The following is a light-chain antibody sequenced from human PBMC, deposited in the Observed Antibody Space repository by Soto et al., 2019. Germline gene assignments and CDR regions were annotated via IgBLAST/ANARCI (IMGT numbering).Light chain of an antibody. CDR3: AAWDDSLSGHVV. CDR2: RDN. Sequence: QLVLTQPSTASGTPGQRATISCSGSSSNIGSNYVYWYQQIPGTAPKLLIYRDNQRPSGVPDRFSGSKSGTSASLAISGLRSEDEAEYYCAAWDDSLSGHVVFGGGTKLTVL. V-gene: IGLV1-47*01. CDR1: SSNIGSNY. J-gene: IGLJ2*01.